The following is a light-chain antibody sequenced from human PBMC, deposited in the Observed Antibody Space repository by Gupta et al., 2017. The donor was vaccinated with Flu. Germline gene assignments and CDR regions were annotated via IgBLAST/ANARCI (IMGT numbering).Light chain of an antibody. CDR3: QQRSNWPLT. V-gene: IGKV3-11*01. Sequence: EIVLTQSPATLSLSPGERATLSCRASQSVGSYLAWYQQKPGQAPRLLMYDASNRATGIPARFSGSGSGTAFTLTIRSLEPEDFAIYYCQQRSNWPLTFGGGTKVEIK. CDR1: QSVGSY. CDR2: DAS. J-gene: IGKJ4*01.